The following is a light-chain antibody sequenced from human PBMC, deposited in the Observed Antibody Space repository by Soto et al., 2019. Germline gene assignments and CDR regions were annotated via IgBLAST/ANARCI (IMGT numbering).Light chain of an antibody. CDR2: DAS. CDR1: QTINSW. Sequence: DIQMTQSPSTLSASVGDRVTITCRASQTINSWLAWYQQKPGKAPKVLIFDASSLKTGVPSRFSGSGSGTEFTLTISNLQPEDFATYYCQQYKSYLRTFGQGTKVDIK. V-gene: IGKV1-5*01. J-gene: IGKJ1*01. CDR3: QQYKSYLRT.